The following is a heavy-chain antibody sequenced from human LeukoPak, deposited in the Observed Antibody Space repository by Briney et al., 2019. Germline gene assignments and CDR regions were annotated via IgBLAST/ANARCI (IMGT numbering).Heavy chain of an antibody. Sequence: SETLSLTCTVSGGSISSSSYYWGWIRQPPGKGLEWIGSIYYSGSTYYNPSLKSRVTISVDTSKNQFSLKLSSVTAADTAVYYCARHSRIFGVIDYWGQGTLGTVSS. V-gene: IGHV4-39*01. CDR3: ARHSRIFGVIDY. D-gene: IGHD3-3*02. J-gene: IGHJ4*02. CDR1: GGSISSSSYY. CDR2: IYYSGST.